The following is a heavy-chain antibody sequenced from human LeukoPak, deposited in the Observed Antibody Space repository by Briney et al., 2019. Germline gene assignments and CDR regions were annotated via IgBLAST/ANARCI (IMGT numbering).Heavy chain of an antibody. Sequence: ASVKVSCXASGYTFTGYYMHWVRQAPGQGLEWMGWINPNSGGTNYAQKFQGRVTMTRDTSISTAYMELSRLRSDDTAVYYCARDEYCGGDCYSNWFDPWGQGTLVTVSS. CDR3: ARDEYCGGDCYSNWFDP. D-gene: IGHD2-21*01. V-gene: IGHV1-2*02. CDR2: INPNSGGT. CDR1: GYTFTGYY. J-gene: IGHJ5*02.